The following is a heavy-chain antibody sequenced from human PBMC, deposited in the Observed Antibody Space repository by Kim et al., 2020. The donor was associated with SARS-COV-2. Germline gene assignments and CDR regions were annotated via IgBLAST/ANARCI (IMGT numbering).Heavy chain of an antibody. CDR3: ARAGPNRGIDY. Sequence: TNPNPTPKHRITIAVETSKNQFALKLSSVTAADTAVYYCARAGPNRGIDYWGQGTLVTVSS. CDR2: T. J-gene: IGHJ4*02. V-gene: IGHV4-59*01.